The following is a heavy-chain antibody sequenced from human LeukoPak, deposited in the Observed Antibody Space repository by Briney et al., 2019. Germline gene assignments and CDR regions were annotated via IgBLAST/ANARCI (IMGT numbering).Heavy chain of an antibody. CDR3: AREELDPGFDY. CDR2: IWSDGSNK. Sequence: GGSLRLSCAASGFTFSSYGMHWVRQAPGKGLDWVAFIWSDGSNKYYGDSVKGQFSISRDNSKNTLYLQMNSLRAEDTAVYYCAREELDPGFDYWGQGTLVTVSS. CDR1: GFTFSSYG. V-gene: IGHV3-33*01. D-gene: IGHD2-2*03. J-gene: IGHJ4*02.